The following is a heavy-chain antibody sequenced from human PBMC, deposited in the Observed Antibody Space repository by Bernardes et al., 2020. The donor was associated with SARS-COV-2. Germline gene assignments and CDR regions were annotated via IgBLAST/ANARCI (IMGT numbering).Heavy chain of an antibody. J-gene: IGHJ3*02. CDR1: VFSLSPSGMC. V-gene: IGHV2-70*01. D-gene: IGHD3-16*01. Sequence: SGPTLLKPTQTLTLTCPFSVFSLSPSGMCVSWIRQPPGKALEWLALIDWDDDKYYSTSLKTRLTISKDTSKNQVVLTMTNMDPVDTATYYCARSHPLAKDAFDIWGQGTMVTVSS. CDR2: IDWDDDK. CDR3: ARSHPLAKDAFDI.